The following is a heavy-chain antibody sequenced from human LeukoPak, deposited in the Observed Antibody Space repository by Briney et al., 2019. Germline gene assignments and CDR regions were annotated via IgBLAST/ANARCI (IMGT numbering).Heavy chain of an antibody. CDR2: IDPSDSYT. Sequence: ESLRISCKGSGYSFTSYWISWVRQMPGKGLEWMGRIDPSDSYTNYSPSFQGHVTISADKSISTAYLQWSSLKASDTAMYYCARHGAAAGTEHGMDVWGKGTTVTVSS. V-gene: IGHV5-10-1*01. J-gene: IGHJ6*04. D-gene: IGHD6-13*01. CDR1: GYSFTSYW. CDR3: ARHGAAAGTEHGMDV.